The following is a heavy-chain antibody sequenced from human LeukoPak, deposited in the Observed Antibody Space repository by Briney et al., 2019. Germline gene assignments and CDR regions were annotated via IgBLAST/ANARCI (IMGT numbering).Heavy chain of an antibody. J-gene: IGHJ4*02. CDR1: GFTFSSYW. CDR2: IKQDGSDE. V-gene: IGHV3-7*01. Sequence: PGGSLRLSCAASGFTFSSYWMSWVRQAPGKGLEWVANIKQDGSDEYYMDSVKGRFTISRDNAKNSLYLQMNSLRAEDTAVYYCARDQPVAALDDWGQGSLVTVSS. D-gene: IGHD6-19*01. CDR3: ARDQPVAALDD.